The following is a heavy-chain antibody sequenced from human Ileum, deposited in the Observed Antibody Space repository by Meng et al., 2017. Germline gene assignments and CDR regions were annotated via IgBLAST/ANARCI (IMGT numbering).Heavy chain of an antibody. Sequence: GGSLRLSCAASGFTFSSYEMSWVRQAPGKGLEWVSYISESGSDIYYADSVKGRFTISRDNAKNSVYLQMNSVRVEDTAVYYCARDLRGSGHRYDFDYWGQGTLVPSPQ. CDR2: ISESGSDI. CDR1: GFTFSSYE. J-gene: IGHJ4*02. D-gene: IGHD2-15*01. CDR3: ARDLRGSGHRYDFDY. V-gene: IGHV3-48*03.